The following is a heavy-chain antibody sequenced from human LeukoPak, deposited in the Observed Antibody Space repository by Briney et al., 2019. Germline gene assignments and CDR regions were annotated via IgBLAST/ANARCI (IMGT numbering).Heavy chain of an antibody. Sequence: GGSLRLSCATSGFTFSSYAMSWVRQAPGKGLEWVSAISGSGGSTYYADSVKGRFTISRDNSKNTLYLQMNSLRAEDTAVYYCAKDTGYSGYELYYYYGMDVWGQGTTVTVSS. CDR3: AKDTGYSGYELYYYYGMDV. J-gene: IGHJ6*02. CDR1: GFTFSSYA. CDR2: ISGSGGST. D-gene: IGHD5-12*01. V-gene: IGHV3-23*01.